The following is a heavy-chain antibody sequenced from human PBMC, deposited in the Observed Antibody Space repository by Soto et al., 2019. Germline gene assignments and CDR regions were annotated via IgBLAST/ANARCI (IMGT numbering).Heavy chain of an antibody. CDR2: IIPILGVT. CDR1: GGTFSSYM. J-gene: IGHJ4*02. CDR3: ARGWWGSALKGGVDY. V-gene: IGHV1-69*02. D-gene: IGHD2-15*01. Sequence: QVQLVQSGAEVKKPGSSVKVSCKASGGTFSSYMISWVRQAPGQGLEWMGRIIPILGVTNYAQKFQGRVTIIADKSRTTAYMALSSLKSEDTAVYSWARGWWGSALKGGVDYWGQGTLVTVSS.